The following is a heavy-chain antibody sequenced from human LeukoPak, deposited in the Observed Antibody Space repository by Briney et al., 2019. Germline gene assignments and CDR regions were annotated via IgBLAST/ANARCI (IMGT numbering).Heavy chain of an antibody. Sequence: PSETLSLTCTVSGGSVSSGSYYWSWIRQPPGKGLEWIGYIYYSGSTNYNPSLKSRVTISVDTSKNQFSLKLSSVTAADTAVYYCARDRESYSFDYWGQGTLVTVSS. CDR1: GGSVSSGSYY. V-gene: IGHV4-61*01. CDR3: ARDRESYSFDY. CDR2: IYYSGST. D-gene: IGHD1-26*01. J-gene: IGHJ4*02.